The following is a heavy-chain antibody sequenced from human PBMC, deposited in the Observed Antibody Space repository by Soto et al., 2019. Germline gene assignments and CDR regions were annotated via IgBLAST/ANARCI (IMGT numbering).Heavy chain of an antibody. CDR2: ISAYNGNT. Sequence: GASVKVSCKTSGYTFTSYAISWVRQAPGQGLEWMGWISAYNGNTNYAQNLQGRVTMTTDTSTNTAYMELRSLRSDDTAVYYCARASVLWFGDPEDYWSQGTQVTVSS. CDR3: ARASVLWFGDPEDY. J-gene: IGHJ4*02. V-gene: IGHV1-18*01. D-gene: IGHD3-10*01. CDR1: GYTFTSYA.